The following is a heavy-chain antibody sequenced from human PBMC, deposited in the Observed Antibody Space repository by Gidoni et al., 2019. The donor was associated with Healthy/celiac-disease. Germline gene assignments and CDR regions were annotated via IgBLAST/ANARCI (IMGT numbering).Heavy chain of an antibody. V-gene: IGHV3-13*05. CDR2: IGTAGDP. Sequence: EVQLVESGGGLVQPGGSLRLSCAAYGFTFSSSDMHWVRQATGKGLGLVSAIGTAGDPYYPGSVKGRFTISRENAKNSLYLQMNSLRAGDTAVYYCARGDGWLQLGGMDVWGQGTTVTVSS. J-gene: IGHJ6*02. D-gene: IGHD5-12*01. CDR3: ARGDGWLQLGGMDV. CDR1: GFTFSSSD.